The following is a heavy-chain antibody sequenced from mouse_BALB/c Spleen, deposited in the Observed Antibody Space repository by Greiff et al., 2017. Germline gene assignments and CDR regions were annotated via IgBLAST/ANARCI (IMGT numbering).Heavy chain of an antibody. J-gene: IGHJ4*01. D-gene: IGHD5-5*01. CDR2: INPYNGDT. V-gene: IGHV1-20*02. CDR1: GYSFTGYF. CDR3: ARALLPTGAMDY. Sequence: EVQLQQSGPELVKPGASVKISCKASGYSFTGYFMNWVMQSHGKSLEWIGRINPYNGDTFYNQKFKGKATLTVDKSSSTAHMELRSLASEDSAVYYCARALLPTGAMDYWGQGTSVTVSS.